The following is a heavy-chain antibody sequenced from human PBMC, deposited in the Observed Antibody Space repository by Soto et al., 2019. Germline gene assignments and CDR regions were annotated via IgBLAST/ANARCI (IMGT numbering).Heavy chain of an antibody. J-gene: IGHJ6*02. Sequence: SVKVSCKASGGTFSSYTISWVRQAPGQGLEWMGRIIPILGIANYAQKFQGRVTITADKSTSTAYMELSSLRSEDTAVYYCARMVRGVLPARYYYGMDVWGQGTTVTVSS. CDR2: IIPILGIA. CDR1: GGTFSSYT. V-gene: IGHV1-69*02. CDR3: ARMVRGVLPARYYYGMDV. D-gene: IGHD3-10*01.